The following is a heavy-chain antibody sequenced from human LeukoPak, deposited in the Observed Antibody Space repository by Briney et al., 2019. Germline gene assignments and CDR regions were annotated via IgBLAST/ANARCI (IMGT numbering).Heavy chain of an antibody. CDR1: GGSFSGSY. CDR3: ATGPYPNPRA. J-gene: IGHJ5*02. Sequence: SETLSLTCAVSGGSFSGSYWIWLRQPPGMGLEWIGEINRSGITYYSPSLKSRITISVDTSKNQFSLKLSSVTAADTAVYYCATGPYPNPRACGQGTLVTVSS. D-gene: IGHD1-14*01. CDR2: INRSGIT. V-gene: IGHV4-34*01.